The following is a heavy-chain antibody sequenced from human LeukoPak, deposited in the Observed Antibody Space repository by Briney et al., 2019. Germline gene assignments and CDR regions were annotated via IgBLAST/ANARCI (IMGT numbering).Heavy chain of an antibody. Sequence: PGGSLRLSCAVSGFTLNKYWMQWVRQAPGKGLVWVSRINVDGSNPTYADSVKGRFTISRDNAKNSLYLQMNSLRAEDTAVYYCTRDNRLAIFGVRALVYFDYWGQGTLVTVSS. CDR3: TRDNRLAIFGVRALVYFDY. CDR2: INVDGSNP. V-gene: IGHV3-74*03. CDR1: GFTLNKYW. J-gene: IGHJ4*02. D-gene: IGHD3-3*01.